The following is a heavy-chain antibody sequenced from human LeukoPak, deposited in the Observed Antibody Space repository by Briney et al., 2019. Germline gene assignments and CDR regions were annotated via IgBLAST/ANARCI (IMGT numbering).Heavy chain of an antibody. D-gene: IGHD6-6*01. CDR3: ARSTSPNWFDP. V-gene: IGHV4-31*03. CDR1: GDSISSGSYY. Sequence: SETLSLTCIVSGDSISSGSYYWSWIRQHPGRGLEWFGYISYSGTTYYNPSLKSRLTISVDTSKNQFSLKLSSVTAAGTAVYYCARSTSPNWFDPWGQGTLVTVSS. J-gene: IGHJ5*02. CDR2: ISYSGTT.